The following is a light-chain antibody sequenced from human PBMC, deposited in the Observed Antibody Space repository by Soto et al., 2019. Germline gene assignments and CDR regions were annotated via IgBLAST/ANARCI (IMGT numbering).Light chain of an antibody. CDR3: QQYNIDPWT. V-gene: IGKV1-5*01. J-gene: IGKJ1*01. CDR1: QSISSW. CDR2: DAS. Sequence: DIQMTQSPSTLSASVGDSVTITCRASQSISSWLAWYQQRPGKAPKVLIYDASSLQSGVPSRFSGSGSGTEFTLTISSLQPDDFATYYCQQYNIDPWTFGQGTKVDIK.